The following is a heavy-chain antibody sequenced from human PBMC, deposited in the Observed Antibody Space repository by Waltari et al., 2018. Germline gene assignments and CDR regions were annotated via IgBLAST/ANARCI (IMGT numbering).Heavy chain of an antibody. D-gene: IGHD7-27*01. CDR3: ARGGWGSVFDY. Sequence: QLQLVQSGAEVKKPGSSVKVSCKASGGTFSSYASSVGRQAPGPGLEWMGVIIPIFGTANYAQKFQGRVTITEDKSTSTAYMELSSLRSEDTAVYYCARGGWGSVFDYWGQGTLVTVSS. CDR2: IIPIFGTA. V-gene: IGHV1-69*14. CDR1: GGTFSSYA. J-gene: IGHJ4*02.